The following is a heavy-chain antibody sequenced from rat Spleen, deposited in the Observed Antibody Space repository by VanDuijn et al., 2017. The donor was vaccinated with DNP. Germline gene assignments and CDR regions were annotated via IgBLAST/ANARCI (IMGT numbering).Heavy chain of an antibody. Sequence: EVQLVESGGGLVQPGRSLKLSCAASGFSFSDYDMAWVRQAPPKGLEWVTAISSRGGSTYYRDSVKGRFTVSRDNAKSTLNPQMDSLRSEETATYYFKTDKKDMYTTDYYYAMDAWGQGTSVTVSS. CDR3: KTDKKDMYTTDYYYAMDA. CDR2: ISSRGGST. J-gene: IGHJ4*01. D-gene: IGHD1-6*01. CDR1: GFSFSDYD. V-gene: IGHV5-20*01.